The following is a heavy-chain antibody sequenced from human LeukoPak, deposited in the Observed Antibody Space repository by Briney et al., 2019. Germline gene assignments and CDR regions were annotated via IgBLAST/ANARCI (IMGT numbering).Heavy chain of an antibody. Sequence: GGSLRLSCAASGFTFSNYDMSWVRQAPGSGLEWVSGITGSGGSTYYADSVKGRFTVSRDNSKTTLYLQMNSLRAEDTAVYYCAKGNWGERLDWYFDLWGRGTLVTVPS. J-gene: IGHJ2*01. D-gene: IGHD1-26*01. CDR3: AKGNWGERLDWYFDL. V-gene: IGHV3-23*01. CDR2: ITGSGGST. CDR1: GFTFSNYD.